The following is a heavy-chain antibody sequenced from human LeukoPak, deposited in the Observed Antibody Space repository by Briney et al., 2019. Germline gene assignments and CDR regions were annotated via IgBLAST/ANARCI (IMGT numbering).Heavy chain of an antibody. Sequence: SQTLSLTCTVSARSISTYYWSWIRQPPGKGLEWIGFISYSGSTIYSPSLETRATISVDTSKCQFSLKLSSVTAADTAVYYCARDIYYYDSSGSRVFDYWGQGTLVTVSS. D-gene: IGHD3-22*01. J-gene: IGHJ4*02. CDR1: ARSISTYY. CDR2: ISYSGST. V-gene: IGHV4-59*01. CDR3: ARDIYYYDSSGSRVFDY.